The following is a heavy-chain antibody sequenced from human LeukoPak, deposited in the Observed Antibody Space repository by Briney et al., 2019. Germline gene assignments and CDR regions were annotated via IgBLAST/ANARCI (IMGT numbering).Heavy chain of an antibody. J-gene: IGHJ4*02. CDR1: GYTFTSYD. CDR3: ARGAPGSSCSGGSCPYFDC. Sequence: ASVKVSCKASGYTFTSYDIHWVRQATGQGLEWMGWVNPNSGHTGFAQKFQGRVSMTSNTSISTAYMEVMSLRSEDTAVYYCARGAPGSSCSGGSCPYFDCWSQGSLVSVSS. D-gene: IGHD2-15*01. CDR2: VNPNSGHT. V-gene: IGHV1-8*01.